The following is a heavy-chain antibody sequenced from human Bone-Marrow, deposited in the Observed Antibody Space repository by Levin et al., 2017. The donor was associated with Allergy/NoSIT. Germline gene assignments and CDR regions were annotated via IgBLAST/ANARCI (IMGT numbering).Heavy chain of an antibody. D-gene: IGHD3-9*01. Sequence: GGSLRLSCAASGFTFSSYAMSWVRQAPGKGLEWVSAISGSGGSTYYADSVKGRFTISRDNSKNTLYLQMNSLRAEDTAVYYCAKIGGYYDILTGGTVDWGQGTLVTVSS. J-gene: IGHJ4*02. V-gene: IGHV3-23*01. CDR2: ISGSGGST. CDR3: AKIGGYYDILTGGTVD. CDR1: GFTFSSYA.